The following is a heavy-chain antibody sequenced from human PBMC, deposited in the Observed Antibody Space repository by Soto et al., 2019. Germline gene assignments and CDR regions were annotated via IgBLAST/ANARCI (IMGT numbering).Heavy chain of an antibody. Sequence: QVQLQESGPGLVKPSQTLSLTCTVSGGSISSGDYYWSWIRQPPGKGLAWIGYIYYSGSTYDNPSLKSRVTISVDTSKNHFSLKLSSVTAADTAVYYCAKEPVSITIFGVNGMDVWGQGTTVTVSS. D-gene: IGHD3-3*01. V-gene: IGHV4-30-4*01. CDR1: GGSISSGDYY. CDR2: IYYSGST. CDR3: AKEPVSITIFGVNGMDV. J-gene: IGHJ6*02.